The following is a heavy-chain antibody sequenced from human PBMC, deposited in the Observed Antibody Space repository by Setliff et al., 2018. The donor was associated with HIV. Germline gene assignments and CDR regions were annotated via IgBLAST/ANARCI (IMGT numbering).Heavy chain of an antibody. CDR3: ARDFVYGYDF. CDR2: VYSSGST. D-gene: IGHD5-18*01. Sequence: SETLSLTCTVSGGSISDYYWTWIRQPAGKGLEWIGRVYSSGSTNCDPSLKSRVTMSVDTSTNQFSLKLNSVTAADTAVYYCARDFVYGYDFWGQGTLVTVSS. V-gene: IGHV4-4*07. CDR1: GGSISDYY. J-gene: IGHJ4*02.